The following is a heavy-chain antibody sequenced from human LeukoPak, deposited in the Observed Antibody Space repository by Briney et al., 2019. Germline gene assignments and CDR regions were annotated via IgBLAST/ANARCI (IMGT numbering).Heavy chain of an antibody. Sequence: GSLKLFRSASGFHLNNPTKKWVRQAPREGLEWVSSISTSSDSIYYADSVKGRFTISRDNAKNSLYLQMNSLRAEDTAVYYCARDRGNLGYWGQGTLVTVSS. CDR1: GFHLNNPT. CDR2: ISTSSDSI. D-gene: IGHD3-10*01. CDR3: ARDRGNLGY. J-gene: IGHJ4*02. V-gene: IGHV3-21*01.